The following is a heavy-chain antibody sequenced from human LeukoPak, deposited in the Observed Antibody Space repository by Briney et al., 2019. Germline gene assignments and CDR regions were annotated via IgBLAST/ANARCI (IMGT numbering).Heavy chain of an antibody. CDR2: ISSSSSYI. J-gene: IGHJ4*02. D-gene: IGHD4-23*01. CDR3: ARDPTTVVTLLSDY. CDR1: GFTFSSYS. V-gene: IGHV3-21*01. Sequence: GGSLRLSCAASGFTFSSYSLNWVRQAPGKGLEWVSSISSSSSYIYYADSVKGRFTISRDNAKNSLYLQMNSLRAEDTAVYYCARDPTTVVTLLSDYWGQGTLVTVSS.